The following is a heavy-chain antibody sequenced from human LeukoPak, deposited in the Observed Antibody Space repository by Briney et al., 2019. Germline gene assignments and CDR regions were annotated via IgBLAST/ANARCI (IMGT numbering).Heavy chain of an antibody. V-gene: IGHV3-7*01. CDR2: IKQDGSEK. CDR1: GFTFSSYW. J-gene: IGHJ6*03. CDR3: ARYQDGYNWGYYYYYMDV. Sequence: GGSLRLSCAASGFTFSSYWMSWVRQAPGKGLEWVANIKQDGSEKYYVDSVKGRFTISRDNAKNSLYLQMNSLRAEDTAVYYCARYQDGYNWGYYYYYMDVWGKGTTVTVSS. D-gene: IGHD5-24*01.